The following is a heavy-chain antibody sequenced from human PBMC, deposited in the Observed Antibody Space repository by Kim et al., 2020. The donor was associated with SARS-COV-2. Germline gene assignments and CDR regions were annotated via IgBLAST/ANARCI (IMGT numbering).Heavy chain of an antibody. Sequence: ASVKVSCKASGYTFTSYGISWVRQAPGQGLEWMGWISAYNGNTNYAQKLQGRVTMTTDTSTSTAYMELRSLRSDDTAVYYCARDDGYCSSTSCYAEKTYYYYGMDVWGQGTTVTVSS. CDR1: GYTFTSYG. D-gene: IGHD2-2*01. J-gene: IGHJ6*02. CDR3: ARDDGYCSSTSCYAEKTYYYYGMDV. V-gene: IGHV1-18*01. CDR2: ISAYNGNT.